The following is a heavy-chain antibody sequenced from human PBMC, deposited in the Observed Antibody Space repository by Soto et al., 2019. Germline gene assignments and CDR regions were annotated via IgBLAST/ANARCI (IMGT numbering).Heavy chain of an antibody. CDR1: GFTFSSYA. J-gene: IGHJ4*02. CDR3: ARDYYKYYDSSGYYRSPAY. D-gene: IGHD3-22*01. V-gene: IGHV3-30-3*01. Sequence: GGSLRLSCAASGFTFSSYAMHWVRQAPGKGLEWVALISYDGNDKDYADSVKGRFTISRDNSRNTLFLQMNSLRAEDTAVYYCARDYYKYYDSSGYYRSPAYWGQGTLVTVSS. CDR2: ISYDGNDK.